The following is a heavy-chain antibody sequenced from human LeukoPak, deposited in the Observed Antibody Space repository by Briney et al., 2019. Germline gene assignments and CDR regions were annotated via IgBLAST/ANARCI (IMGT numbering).Heavy chain of an antibody. V-gene: IGHV1-2*02. CDR1: GYTFTGYY. CDR3: ARAFGYSRGYNWFDS. J-gene: IGHJ5*01. Sequence: ASVKVSCKASGYTFTGYYLHWVRQAPGQGLEWMGWINPNSGGTNYAQNFQGRVTMTRDTSISTAYMELSGLRSDDTAVYYCARAFGYSRGYNWFDSWGQGTLVTVSS. D-gene: IGHD6-13*01. CDR2: INPNSGGT.